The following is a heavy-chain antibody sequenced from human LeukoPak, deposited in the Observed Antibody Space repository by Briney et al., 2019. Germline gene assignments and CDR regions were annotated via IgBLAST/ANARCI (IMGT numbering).Heavy chain of an antibody. Sequence: GGSLRLSCEASGFTFRSNGMHWVRQAPGKGLEWVAVISYDGSNKYYADSVKGRFTISRDNSKNTLYLQMNSLRAEDTAVYYCAKLYSGSYPLDYWGQGTLVTVSS. D-gene: IGHD1-26*01. CDR1: GFTFRSNG. V-gene: IGHV3-30*18. J-gene: IGHJ4*02. CDR2: ISYDGSNK. CDR3: AKLYSGSYPLDY.